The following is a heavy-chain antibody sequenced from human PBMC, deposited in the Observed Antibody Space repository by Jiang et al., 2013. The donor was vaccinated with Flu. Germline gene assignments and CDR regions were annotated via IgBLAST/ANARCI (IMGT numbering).Heavy chain of an antibody. V-gene: IGHV3-49*03. D-gene: IGHD3-16*01. J-gene: IGHJ4*02. CDR1: GFTFGDYA. Sequence: VQLVESGGGLVQPGRSLRLSCTASGFTFGDYAVSWLRQAPGKGLEWVGFIRNKVYRGTTDYAASVKGRFTISRDDSKSIAYLQMSSLKTEDTAVYYCTRDLVRDCYTNTSLLYFDYVGAR. CDR2: IRNKVYRGTT. CDR3: TRDLVRDCYTNTSLLYFDY.